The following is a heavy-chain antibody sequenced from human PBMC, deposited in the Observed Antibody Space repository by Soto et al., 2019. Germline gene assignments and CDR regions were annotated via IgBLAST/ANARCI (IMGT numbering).Heavy chain of an antibody. J-gene: IGHJ3*01. CDR1: GLAFSCIV. V-gene: IGHV3-23*01. CDR3: VRRAITATTNWGAFDV. Sequence: GGSLRLSCAVFGLAFSCIVMAWVRRAPGKGLEWVSTVSPGGDVSHYTDSVKGRFTISRDNSRRTLHLQMDSLRAEDAAVYFCVRRAITATTNWGAFDVWGKGAVVTVSS. D-gene: IGHD1-20*01. CDR2: VSPGGDVS.